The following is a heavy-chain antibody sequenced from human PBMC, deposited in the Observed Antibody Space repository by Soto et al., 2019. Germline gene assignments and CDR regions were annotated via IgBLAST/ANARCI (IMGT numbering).Heavy chain of an antibody. Sequence: SETLSLTCTVSGGSISSYYWSWIRQPPGKGLEWIGYIYYSGSTNYNPFHQSRVTISVGTSKNQCSLKPRTVTAADTAVYYCARFPDYGDYEVYVDYWGQGTLVTVSS. J-gene: IGHJ4*02. CDR2: IYYSGST. V-gene: IGHV4-59*08. D-gene: IGHD4-17*01. CDR1: GGSISSYY. CDR3: ARFPDYGDYEVYVDY.